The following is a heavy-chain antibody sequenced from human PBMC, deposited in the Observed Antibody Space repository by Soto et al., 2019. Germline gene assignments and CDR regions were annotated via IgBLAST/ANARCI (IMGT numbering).Heavy chain of an antibody. Sequence: QVQLVQSGAEVKKPGASVKVSCKASGYTFTSYAISWVRQAPGQGLEWMGWISAYNGNTNYAQKPQXSXTMXTDTSTSTAYMELRSLRSADTAVYYCARDLPPVDSCGQGTLVTVSS. CDR1: GYTFTSYA. CDR3: ARDLPPVDS. V-gene: IGHV1-18*01. J-gene: IGHJ4*02. CDR2: ISAYNGNT.